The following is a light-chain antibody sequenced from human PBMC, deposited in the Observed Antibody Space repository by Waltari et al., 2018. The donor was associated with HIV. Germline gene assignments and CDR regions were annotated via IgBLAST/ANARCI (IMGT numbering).Light chain of an antibody. Sequence: EIVLTRSPATLSLSPGERATLSCRASQSVGSYLGWYQQKPGQAPRLLIYDASNRATVIPARFSGSGSGTDFTLTISSLEPEDFAVYYCQRRSDWPPTFGQGTKVEIK. CDR2: DAS. CDR3: QRRSDWPPT. V-gene: IGKV3-11*01. CDR1: QSVGSY. J-gene: IGKJ1*01.